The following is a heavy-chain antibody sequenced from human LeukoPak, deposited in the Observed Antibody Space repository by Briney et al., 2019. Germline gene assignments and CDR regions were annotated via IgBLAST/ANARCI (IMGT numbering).Heavy chain of an antibody. J-gene: IGHJ4*02. CDR3: ARNSGVCPDY. CDR2: ISANTGGT. D-gene: IGHD2-8*01. V-gene: IGHV1-2*02. Sequence: ASVKVSCKASGYTFTGYFMHWVRQAPGQGLEWMGWISANTGGTNYAQKFQGRVTMTRDTSISTAYMDLSSLTSDDTAVYYCARNSGVCPDYWGQGTLVTVSS. CDR1: GYTFTGYF.